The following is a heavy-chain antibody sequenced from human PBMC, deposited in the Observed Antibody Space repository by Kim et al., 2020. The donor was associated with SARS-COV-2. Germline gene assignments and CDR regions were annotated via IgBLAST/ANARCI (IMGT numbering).Heavy chain of an antibody. V-gene: IGHV4-59*01. D-gene: IGHD3-3*01. Sequence: SETLSLTCTVSGGSISSYYWSWIRQPPGKGLEWIGYIYYSGSTNYNPSLKSRVTISLDTSKNQFSLKLSSVTAADTAVYYCARDRSPYYDFWSGSDYYGMDVWGQGTTVTVSS. CDR3: ARDRSPYYDFWSGSDYYGMDV. CDR1: GGSISSYY. CDR2: IYYSGST. J-gene: IGHJ6*02.